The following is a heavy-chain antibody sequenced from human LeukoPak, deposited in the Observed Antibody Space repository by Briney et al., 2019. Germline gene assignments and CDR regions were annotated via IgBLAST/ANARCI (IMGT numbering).Heavy chain of an antibody. Sequence: GGTLRLSCAASGFTFSSYGMRWVRQAPGKGLEWVSAISGSGGSTYYADSVKGRFTIPRDNSKNTLYLQMHSLRAEDTAVYYCAKESLRVVPSAPFDYWGQGTLVTVSS. D-gene: IGHD2-2*01. V-gene: IGHV3-23*01. CDR3: AKESLRVVPSAPFDY. CDR1: GFTFSSYG. J-gene: IGHJ4*02. CDR2: ISGSGGST.